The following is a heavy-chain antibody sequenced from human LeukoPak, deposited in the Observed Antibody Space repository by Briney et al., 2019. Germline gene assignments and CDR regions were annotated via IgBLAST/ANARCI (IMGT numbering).Heavy chain of an antibody. CDR1: GYTFTSYD. CDR2: MNPNSGNT. CDR3: ARGRAIYSGYDDLDY. Sequence: GASVKLSCKASGYTFTSYDINWVRQAPGQGLEWMGWMNPNSGNTGYAQKFQGRVTITRNTSISTAYMELSSLRSEDTAVYYCARGRAIYSGYDDLDYWGQGTLVTVSS. V-gene: IGHV1-8*03. D-gene: IGHD5-12*01. J-gene: IGHJ4*02.